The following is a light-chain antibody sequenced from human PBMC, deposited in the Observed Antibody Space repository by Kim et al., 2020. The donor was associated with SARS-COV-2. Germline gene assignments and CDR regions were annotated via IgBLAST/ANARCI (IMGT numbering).Light chain of an antibody. V-gene: IGLV3-21*04. J-gene: IGLJ2*01. CDR1: SIGSKS. Sequence: SYELTQPPSVSVAPGKTARGSCGGNSIGSKSVHWYQQKSGQAPVLVIYYDSDRPSGIPERFSGSNSGNTATLTISRVEAGDEADYYCQVWDCSSDHRVVFGGGTQLTVL. CDR3: QVWDCSSDHRVV. CDR2: YDS.